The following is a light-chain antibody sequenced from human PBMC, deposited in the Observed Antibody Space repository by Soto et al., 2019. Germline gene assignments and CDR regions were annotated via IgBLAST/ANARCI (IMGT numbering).Light chain of an antibody. V-gene: IGKV3D-20*02. CDR3: KQRSNWPPIT. CDR2: GAS. CDR1: QRISSSY. J-gene: IGKJ5*01. Sequence: EIVLTHSPGTLSLSPWGIATLSCRASQRISSSYLAWYLQKPVQAPRLLIYGASSRATGIPDRFSGSGSGTNFTLSISRLEPEDVAVHYCKQRSNWPPITFGQGTRLEIK.